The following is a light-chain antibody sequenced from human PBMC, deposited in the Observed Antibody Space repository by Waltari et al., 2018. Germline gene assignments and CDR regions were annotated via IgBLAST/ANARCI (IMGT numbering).Light chain of an antibody. CDR1: QSVSAY. CDR2: DTS. CDR3: QQRYNWPRT. Sequence: EIVLPQSPATLSLSPGERATLSCRASQSVSAYLAWYQQRPGQAPRLLIYDTSNRATGIPARFSGSGSGTDFTLTISSLEPEDFAFYYCQQRYNWPRTFGQGTKVEIK. J-gene: IGKJ1*01. V-gene: IGKV3-11*01.